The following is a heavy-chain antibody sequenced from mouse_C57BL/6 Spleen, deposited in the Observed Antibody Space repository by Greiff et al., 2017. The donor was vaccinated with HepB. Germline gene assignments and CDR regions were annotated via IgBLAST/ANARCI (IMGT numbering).Heavy chain of an antibody. J-gene: IGHJ3*01. V-gene: IGHV5-6*01. Sequence: EVKLVESGGDLVKPGGSLKLSCAASGFTFSSYGMSWVRQTPDKRLEWVATISSGGSYTYYPDSVKGRFTISRDNAKNTLYLQMSSLKSEDTAMYYCARLREDSSGLFAYWGQGTLVTVSA. D-gene: IGHD3-2*02. CDR3: ARLREDSSGLFAY. CDR2: ISSGGSYT. CDR1: GFTFSSYG.